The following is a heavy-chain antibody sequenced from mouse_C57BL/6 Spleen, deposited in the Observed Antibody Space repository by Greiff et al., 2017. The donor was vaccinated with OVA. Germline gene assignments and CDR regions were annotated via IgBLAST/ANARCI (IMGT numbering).Heavy chain of an antibody. Sequence: EVQGVESGGGLVQPGGSMKLSCAASGFTFSDAWMDWVRQSPEKGLEWVAEIRNKANNHATYYAESVKGRFTISRDDSKSSVYLQMNSLRAEDTGIYYCTGSSFEKYYFDYWGQGTTLTVSS. J-gene: IGHJ2*01. D-gene: IGHD1-1*01. V-gene: IGHV6-6*01. CDR1: GFTFSDAW. CDR3: TGSSFEKYYFDY. CDR2: IRNKANNHAT.